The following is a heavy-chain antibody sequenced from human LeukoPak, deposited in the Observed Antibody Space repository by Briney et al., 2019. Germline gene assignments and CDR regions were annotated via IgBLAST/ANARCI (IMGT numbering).Heavy chain of an antibody. V-gene: IGHV4-39*07. CDR1: SGSMSTSNYY. J-gene: IGHJ1*01. CDR2: ICYSGSS. Sequence: SETLSLTGTVSSGSMSTSNYYWGWVRQPPGKALVWIGNICYSGSSYYIPSLSSRVTISLNTTRNQFSLKLNSVTAADTAVYYCARVGGYSGYAQSWGQGILVTVSS. D-gene: IGHD5-12*01. CDR3: ARVGGYSGYAQS.